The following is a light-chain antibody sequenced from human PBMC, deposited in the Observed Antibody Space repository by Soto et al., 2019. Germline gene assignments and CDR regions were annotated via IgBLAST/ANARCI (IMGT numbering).Light chain of an antibody. V-gene: IGKV1-5*03. J-gene: IGKJ5*01. CDR3: QQYNSYSYT. CDR1: QTISSW. CDR2: KAS. Sequence: DIQTTQSPSTLSGSVGDRVTITCRASQTISSWLAWYQQKPGKAPKLLIYKASTLKSGVPSRFSGSGSGTEFTLTISSLQPDDFATYYCQQYNSYSYTFGQGTRLEI.